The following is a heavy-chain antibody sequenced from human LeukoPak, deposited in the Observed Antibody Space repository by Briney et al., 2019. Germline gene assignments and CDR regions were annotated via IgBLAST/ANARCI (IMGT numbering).Heavy chain of an antibody. CDR1: GFTFSSYA. Sequence: PGGSLRLSCAASGFTFSSYAMSWVRQAPGKGLEWVSAISGSGGSTYYADSVKGRFTISRDNAKYSLYLQLNSLRAEDTAVYYCARAWGEYYYDSSGYSLLGYWGQGTLVTVSS. CDR3: ARAWGEYYYDSSGYSLLGY. D-gene: IGHD3-22*01. CDR2: ISGSGGST. J-gene: IGHJ4*02. V-gene: IGHV3-23*01.